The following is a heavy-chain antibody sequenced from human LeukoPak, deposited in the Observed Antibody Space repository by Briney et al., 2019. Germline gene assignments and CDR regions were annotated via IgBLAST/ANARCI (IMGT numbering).Heavy chain of an antibody. CDR1: GFTFSSYG. CDR2: ISYDGSNK. CDR3: AKGGSSSWYEVGNWFDP. Sequence: GRPLRLSCAASGFTFSSYGMHWVRQAPGKGLEWVAVISYDGSNKYYADSVKGRFTISRDNSKNTLYLQMNSLRAEDTAVYYCAKGGSSSWYEVGNWFDPWGQGTLVTVSS. V-gene: IGHV3-30*18. D-gene: IGHD6-13*01. J-gene: IGHJ5*02.